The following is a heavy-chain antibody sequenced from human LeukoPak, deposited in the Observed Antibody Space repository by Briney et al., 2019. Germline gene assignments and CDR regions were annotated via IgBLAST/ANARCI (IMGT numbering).Heavy chain of an antibody. D-gene: IGHD2-21*01. CDR1: GASISSYY. Sequence: KTSETLSLTCTVSGASISSYYWNWIRQPAGKGLEWIGRIYTSGSTDYNPSLKSRVTMSVDSSKNQFSLKLSSVTAADTAAYYCATGAYCGGDCFDAFDIWGQGTMVTISS. V-gene: IGHV4-4*07. CDR3: ATGAYCGGDCFDAFDI. CDR2: IYTSGST. J-gene: IGHJ3*02.